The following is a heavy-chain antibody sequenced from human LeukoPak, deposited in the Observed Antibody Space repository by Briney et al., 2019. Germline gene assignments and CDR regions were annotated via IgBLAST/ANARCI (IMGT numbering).Heavy chain of an antibody. D-gene: IGHD3-16*02. J-gene: IGHJ3*02. CDR1: GGSISSYY. CDR3: ASGSLGELSFHDAFDI. Sequence: SETLSLTCTVSGGSISSYYWSWIRQPPGKGLEWIGYIYYSGSTNYNPSLKSRVTISVDTSKNQFSLKLSSVTAADTAVYYCASGSLGELSFHDAFDIWGQGTMVTVSS. V-gene: IGHV4-59*08. CDR2: IYYSGST.